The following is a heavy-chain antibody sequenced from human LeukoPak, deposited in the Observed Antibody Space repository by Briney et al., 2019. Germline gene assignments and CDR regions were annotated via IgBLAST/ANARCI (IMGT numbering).Heavy chain of an antibody. CDR1: GFTFDDYA. CDR2: ISWNSGSI. V-gene: IGHV3-9*01. CDR3: AKDVSQTMGMDV. D-gene: IGHD3-10*01. J-gene: IGHJ6*02. Sequence: SRSLRLSCAASGFTFDDYAMHWVRQAPGKGLEWVSGISWNSGSIGYADSVKGRFTISRDNAKNSLYLQMNSLRAEDTALYYCAKDVSQTMGMDVWGQGTTVTVSS.